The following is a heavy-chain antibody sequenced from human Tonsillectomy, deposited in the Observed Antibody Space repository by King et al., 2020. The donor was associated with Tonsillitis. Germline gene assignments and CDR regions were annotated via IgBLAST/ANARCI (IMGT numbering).Heavy chain of an antibody. CDR1: GDSISTYY. Sequence: VQLQESGPGLVKPSETLSLTCTVSGDSISTYYWSWIRQPPGKGLEWIGYIYYTGSTNYNPSLKSRVTISVDTSKNQFSLNLSSVTAADTAVYYCARAGATRSWYFDYWGQGTLVTVSS. CDR3: ARAGATRSWYFDY. D-gene: IGHD1-26*01. V-gene: IGHV4-59*01. J-gene: IGHJ4*02. CDR2: IYYTGST.